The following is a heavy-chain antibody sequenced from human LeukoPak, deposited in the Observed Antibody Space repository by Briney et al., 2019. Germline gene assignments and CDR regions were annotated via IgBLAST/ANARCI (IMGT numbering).Heavy chain of an antibody. J-gene: IGHJ4*02. CDR1: GFTFSNYA. D-gene: IGHD1-26*01. CDR2: ISYDGSNK. CDR3: TSLGSGSYGGRNDY. V-gene: IGHV3-30-3*01. Sequence: GGSLRLSCAASGFTFSNYAMHWVRQAPGKGLEWVAVISYDGSNKYYADSVKGRFTISRDNSKNTLYLQMSSLRAEDTAVYYCTSLGSGSYGGRNDYWGQGTLVTVSS.